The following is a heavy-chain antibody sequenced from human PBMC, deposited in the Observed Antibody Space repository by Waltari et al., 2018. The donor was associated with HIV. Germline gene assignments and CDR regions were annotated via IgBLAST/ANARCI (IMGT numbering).Heavy chain of an antibody. V-gene: IGHV3-48*03. Sequence: EGQLVQAGGGLVEPEGSLRISGEAYDSGSASYDINWVRQAPGKGLEWVSNISSSSYTTYYADFVKGRFTISRDSAKNSLYLQMSSLRAEDTAVYYCARDLSALGYWYCDLWGRGTLVTVSS. J-gene: IGHJ2*01. CDR3: ARDLSALGYWYCDL. CDR1: DSGSASYD. D-gene: IGHD7-27*01. CDR2: ISSSSYTT.